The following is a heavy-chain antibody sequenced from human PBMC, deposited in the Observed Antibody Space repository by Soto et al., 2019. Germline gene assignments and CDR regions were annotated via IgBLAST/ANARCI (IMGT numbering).Heavy chain of an antibody. Sequence: LETLSLTFTVSGAPISSGSYYCSWIRQPPGEGLEWIGHTYHSGDTNYNPSLKRRVTISVDTSKNQFSLRLSSVTAADTAVYFCAREPYSSSRELDYWGQGTLVAV. CDR2: TYHSGDT. D-gene: IGHD6-13*01. CDR3: AREPYSSSRELDY. CDR1: GAPISSGSYY. V-gene: IGHV4-61*01. J-gene: IGHJ4*02.